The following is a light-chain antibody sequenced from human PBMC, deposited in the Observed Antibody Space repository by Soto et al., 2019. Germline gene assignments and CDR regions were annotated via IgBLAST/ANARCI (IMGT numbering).Light chain of an antibody. CDR1: QSIGSN. Sequence: EIVMTQSPVTLSVSPGERATLSCRASQSIGSNLAWYQQKPGQAPRLLIYGASTRATGISARFSGSGSGTEFTLSISSLQSEEFAVYHCQQYNNWPLTFGGGTKVEIK. V-gene: IGKV3D-15*01. J-gene: IGKJ4*01. CDR3: QQYNNWPLT. CDR2: GAS.